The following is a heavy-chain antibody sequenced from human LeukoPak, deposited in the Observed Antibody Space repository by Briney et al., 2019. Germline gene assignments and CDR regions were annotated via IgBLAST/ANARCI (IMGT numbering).Heavy chain of an antibody. D-gene: IGHD3-9*01. Sequence: PGASVKVSCKASGGTFSSYAISWVRQAPGQGLEWMGGIIPIFGTANYAQKFQGRVTMTEDTSTDTAYMELSSLRSEDTAVYYCATSYYDILTGYRPLAYWGQGTLVTVSS. CDR2: IIPIFGTA. CDR1: GGTFSSYA. J-gene: IGHJ4*02. CDR3: ATSYYDILTGYRPLAY. V-gene: IGHV1-69*06.